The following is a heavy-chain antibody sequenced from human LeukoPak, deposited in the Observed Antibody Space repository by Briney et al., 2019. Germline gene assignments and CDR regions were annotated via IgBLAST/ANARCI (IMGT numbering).Heavy chain of an antibody. Sequence: SGTLSLTCAVSGGSISSSNWWSWVRQPPGKGLEWIGEIYHSGSTNYNPSLKSRVTISVDKSKNQFSLKLSSVTAADTAVYYCARVESGSGSYYKGWFDPWGQGTLVTVSS. V-gene: IGHV4-4*02. J-gene: IGHJ5*02. CDR3: ARVESGSGSYYKGWFDP. CDR1: GGSISSSNW. CDR2: IYHSGST. D-gene: IGHD3-10*01.